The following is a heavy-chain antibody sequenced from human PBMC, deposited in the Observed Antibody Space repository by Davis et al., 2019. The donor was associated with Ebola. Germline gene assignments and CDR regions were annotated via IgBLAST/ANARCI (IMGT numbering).Heavy chain of an antibody. V-gene: IGHV3-48*02. Sequence: GESLKISCAASGFTFSSNSMNWVRQAPGKGLEWFSFISGDSRTIYYADSVKGRFTVSRDNAKNSLYLQMNSLRDADTAVYYCARHDDYWGQGTLVTVSS. CDR3: ARHDDY. CDR1: GFTFSSNS. J-gene: IGHJ4*02. CDR2: ISGDSRTI.